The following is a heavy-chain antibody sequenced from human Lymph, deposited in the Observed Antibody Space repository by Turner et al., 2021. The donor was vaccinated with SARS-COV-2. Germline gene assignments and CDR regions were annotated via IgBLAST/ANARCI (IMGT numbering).Heavy chain of an antibody. V-gene: IGHV4-4*07. CDR1: GGPISSYY. CDR2: IYTSGST. CDR3: ARDGYYDSSGYYLRGEGVFDL. Sequence: QVQLQESGPGLVKPSETLSLTCTVSGGPISSYYWSWIRQPAGKGLEWIGRIYTSGSTNYNSSLKSRVTMSVDTSKNQFSLKLSSVTAADTAVYYFARDGYYDSSGYYLRGEGVFDLWGRGTLVTVSS. J-gene: IGHJ2*01. D-gene: IGHD3-22*01.